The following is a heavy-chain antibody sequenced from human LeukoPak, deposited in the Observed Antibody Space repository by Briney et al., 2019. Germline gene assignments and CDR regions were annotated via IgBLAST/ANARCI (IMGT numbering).Heavy chain of an antibody. CDR2: ISYDGRNK. CDR3: AKELTTVSFFDS. CDR1: GFIFSSYG. Sequence: GGSLRLSCAASGFIFSSYGIQWVRQAPGKGLEWAAVISYDGRNKFYADSVKGRFTISRDNSKNTVSLQMNSLRVEDTALYYCAKELTTVSFFDSWGQGTLVTVSS. V-gene: IGHV3-30*18. J-gene: IGHJ4*02. D-gene: IGHD4-17*01.